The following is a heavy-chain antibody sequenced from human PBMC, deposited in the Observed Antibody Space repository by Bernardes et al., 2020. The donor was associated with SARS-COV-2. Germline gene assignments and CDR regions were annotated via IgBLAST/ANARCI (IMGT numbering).Heavy chain of an antibody. CDR2: FDPEDGET. V-gene: IGHV1-24*01. Sequence: SVKVSCKVSGYTLTELSMHWVRQAPGKGLEWMGGFDPEDGETIYAQKFQGRVTMTEDTSTDTAYMELSSLRSEDTAVYYCATAPVVRGVKGDYYYYGMDVWGQGTTVTVSS. D-gene: IGHD3-10*01. CDR1: GYTLTELS. J-gene: IGHJ6*02. CDR3: ATAPVVRGVKGDYYYYGMDV.